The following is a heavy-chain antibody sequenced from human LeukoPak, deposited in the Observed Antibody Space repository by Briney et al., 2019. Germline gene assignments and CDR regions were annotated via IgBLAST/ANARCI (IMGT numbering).Heavy chain of an antibody. D-gene: IGHD4-17*01. J-gene: IGHJ5*02. CDR2: IKEDGGEI. Sequence: GGSLRLSCAASGITFSRSWMSWVRQAPGKGLEWVAFIKEDGGEIFYVDSVKGRFTISRDNAKNSLYLQMNSLRDEDTAVYYCARDYGDYIWFDPWGQGTLVTVSS. CDR3: ARDYGDYIWFDP. CDR1: GITFSRSW. V-gene: IGHV3-7*01.